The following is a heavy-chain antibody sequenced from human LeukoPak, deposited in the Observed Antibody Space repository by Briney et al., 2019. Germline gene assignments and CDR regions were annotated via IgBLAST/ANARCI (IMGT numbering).Heavy chain of an antibody. V-gene: IGHV1-46*01. Sequence: ASVKVSRKASGYTFTSYYMHWVRQAPGQGLEWMGIINPSGGSTSYAQKFQGRVTMTRDTSTSTVYMELSSLRSEDTAVYYCARGAGRWLQYYYFDYWGQGTLVTVSS. D-gene: IGHD5-12*01. CDR1: GYTFTSYY. CDR3: ARGAGRWLQYYYFDY. CDR2: INPSGGST. J-gene: IGHJ4*02.